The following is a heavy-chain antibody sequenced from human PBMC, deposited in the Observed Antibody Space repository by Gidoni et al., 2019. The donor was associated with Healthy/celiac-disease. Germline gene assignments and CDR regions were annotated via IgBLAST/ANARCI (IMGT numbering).Heavy chain of an antibody. CDR2: LWYDGSNH. J-gene: IGHJ6*03. Sequence: QVQLVESGGGVVQPGRSLSLPWAASGLTPRSQGMPWVRQAPGTGLEWVAVLWYDGSNHYYADSVKGRFTISRDHSKNTLYLQMNSLRAEDTAVYYCARDAGDYEGYYYYMDVWGKGTTVTVSS. CDR1: GLTPRSQG. CDR3: ARDAGDYEGYYYYMDV. V-gene: IGHV3-33*01. D-gene: IGHD4-17*01.